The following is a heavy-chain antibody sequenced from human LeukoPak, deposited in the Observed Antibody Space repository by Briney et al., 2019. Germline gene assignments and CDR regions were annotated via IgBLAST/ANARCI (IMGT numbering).Heavy chain of an antibody. V-gene: IGHV1-18*04. CDR2: ISAYNGNT. D-gene: IGHD3-22*01. J-gene: IGHJ4*02. Sequence: RASVKVSCKASGYTFTSYGISWVRQAPGQGLEWMGWISAYNGNTNYAQKLQGRVTMTTDTSTSTAYMELRSLRSDDTAVYYCARGGLLYYYDSSGYYYNYWGRGTLVTVSS. CDR3: ARGGLLYYYDSSGYYYNY. CDR1: GYTFTSYG.